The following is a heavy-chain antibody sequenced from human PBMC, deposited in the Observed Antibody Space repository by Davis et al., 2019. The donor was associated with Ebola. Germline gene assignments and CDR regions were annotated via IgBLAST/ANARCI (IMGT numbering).Heavy chain of an antibody. CDR2: ISGSGGIT. J-gene: IGHJ4*02. D-gene: IGHD1-26*01. CDR3: AKGLYGGSFGCYFDF. V-gene: IGHV3-23*01. Sequence: PGGSLRLSCTASGFIFSNYAMSWVRQSPGKGLEWVSSISGSGGITYYPDSVKGLFTISRDNSAKTLYLQMHSLGAEDTAIYYCAKGLYGGSFGCYFDFWGQGTLVTVSS. CDR1: GFIFSNYA.